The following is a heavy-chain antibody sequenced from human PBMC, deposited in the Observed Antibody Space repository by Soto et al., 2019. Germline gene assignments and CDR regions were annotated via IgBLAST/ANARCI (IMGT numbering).Heavy chain of an antibody. Sequence: EVQLMESGGGLVKPGGSLRLSCVASDFTFSSYSMVWVRQAPGQGLEWVSSISSTSGHIHYADSVKGRFTISRDNAKNSLYLQMNSLGAEDTAVYYCARPRGYSYGPNYYAMDVWGQGTTVTVSS. J-gene: IGHJ6*02. V-gene: IGHV3-21*01. D-gene: IGHD5-18*01. CDR1: DFTFSSYS. CDR3: ARPRGYSYGPNYYAMDV. CDR2: ISSTSGHI.